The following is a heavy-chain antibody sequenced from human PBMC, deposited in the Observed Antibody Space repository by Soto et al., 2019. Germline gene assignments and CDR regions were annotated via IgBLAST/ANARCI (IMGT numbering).Heavy chain of an antibody. V-gene: IGHV4-34*01. Sequence: SETLSLTCAVYGGSFSGYYWSWIRQPPGKGLEWIGEINHSGSTNYNPSLKSRVTISVDTSKKQFSLKLSSVTDADTAVYYCARKDRSGYYQKRGYFDYWGQGTLVTVSS. J-gene: IGHJ4*02. CDR1: GGSFSGYY. CDR2: INHSGST. D-gene: IGHD3-3*01. CDR3: ARKDRSGYYQKRGYFDY.